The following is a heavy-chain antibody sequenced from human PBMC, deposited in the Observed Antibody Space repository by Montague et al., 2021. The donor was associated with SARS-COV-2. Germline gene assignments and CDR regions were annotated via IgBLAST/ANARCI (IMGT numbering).Heavy chain of an antibody. CDR3: ANMGGGQITVFGVVSRWGLAY. CDR1: GGSISSSSYY. J-gene: IGHJ4*02. Sequence: SETLSLTCTVSGGSISSSSYYWGWSRQPPGKGLEGIGNIYNSGNTYNTPSLKSRVTIFVDTSKNLFSLKLCSASAADTVVYYCANMGGGQITVFGVVSRWGLAYWGQGTLVTVSS. D-gene: IGHD3-3*01. V-gene: IGHV4-39*01. CDR2: IYNSGNT.